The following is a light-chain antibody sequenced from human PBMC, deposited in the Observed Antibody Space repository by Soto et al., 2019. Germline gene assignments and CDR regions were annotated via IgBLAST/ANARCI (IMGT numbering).Light chain of an antibody. J-gene: IGKJ5*01. Sequence: EIVLTQSPATLSLSPGERATLSCRASQSVSTYLGWYQQKPGQAPGLLIYDASNRATGIPARFSGSGSGTDFTLTISSLEPEDFAVYYCQQRSNWITFGQGTRLE. V-gene: IGKV3-11*01. CDR3: QQRSNWIT. CDR1: QSVSTY. CDR2: DAS.